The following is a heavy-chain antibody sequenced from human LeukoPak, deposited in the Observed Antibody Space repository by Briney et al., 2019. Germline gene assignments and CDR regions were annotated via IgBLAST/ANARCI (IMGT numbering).Heavy chain of an antibody. CDR2: ICYSGST. CDR1: GGSISSSNYC. J-gene: IGHJ5*02. CDR3: ARIENYIPEHWFGP. Sequence: SGPRLVKPSETLSLTCTVSGGSISSSNYCWGWIRQPPGKGLEWIGSICYSGSTFYNPSLKSRGTLLVDTPKNQFSLRVSSVTAADTAVYYCARIENYIPEHWFGPWGQGTLVTVSS. V-gene: IGHV4-39*01. D-gene: IGHD5-24*01.